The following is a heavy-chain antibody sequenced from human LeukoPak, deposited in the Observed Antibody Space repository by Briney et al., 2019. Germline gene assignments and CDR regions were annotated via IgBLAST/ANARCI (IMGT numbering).Heavy chain of an antibody. J-gene: IGHJ3*02. CDR1: GYTFTGYY. CDR3: ARNYDYVWGSWGFDI. V-gene: IGHV1-8*02. CDR2: MNPNSGNT. Sequence: ASVKVSCKASGYTFTGYYMHWVRQATGQGLEWMGWMNPNSGNTGYAQKFQGRVTMTRNTSISTAYMELSSLRSEDTAVYYCARNYDYVWGSWGFDIWGQGTMVTVSS. D-gene: IGHD3-16*01.